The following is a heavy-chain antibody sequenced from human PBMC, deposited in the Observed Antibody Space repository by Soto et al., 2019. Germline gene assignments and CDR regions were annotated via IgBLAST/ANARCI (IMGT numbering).Heavy chain of an antibody. D-gene: IGHD3-3*01. CDR3: ARDLDYDFWSGYYPLYYYYYMDV. CDR2: ISSSSSYI. Sequence: EVQLVESGGGLVKPGGSLRLSCAASGFTFSSYSMNWVRQAPGKGLEWVSSISSSSSYIYYSDSVKGRFTISRDNAKNSLYLQMNSLRAEDTAVYYCARDLDYDFWSGYYPLYYYYYMDVWGKGTTVTVSS. CDR1: GFTFSSYS. V-gene: IGHV3-21*01. J-gene: IGHJ6*03.